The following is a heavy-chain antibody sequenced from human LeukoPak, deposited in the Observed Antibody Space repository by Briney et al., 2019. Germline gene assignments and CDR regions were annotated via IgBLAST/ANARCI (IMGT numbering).Heavy chain of an antibody. V-gene: IGHV4-59*01. CDR2: IYYSGST. Sequence: SETLSLTCTVSGGSISSYYWSWIRQPPGKGLEWIGYIYYSGSTNYNPSPKSRVTISVDTSKNQFSLKLSSVTAADTAVYYCARGNYYDSSGYLYYYGMDVWGQGTTVTVSS. D-gene: IGHD3-22*01. CDR1: GGSISSYY. CDR3: ARGNYYDSSGYLYYYGMDV. J-gene: IGHJ6*02.